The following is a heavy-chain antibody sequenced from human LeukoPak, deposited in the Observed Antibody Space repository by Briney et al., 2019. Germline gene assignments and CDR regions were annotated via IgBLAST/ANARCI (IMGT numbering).Heavy chain of an antibody. J-gene: IGHJ4*02. CDR3: VTQPRYGEQLVRDY. CDR1: GGSISSSSYY. V-gene: IGHV4-39*01. CDR2: IYYSGST. D-gene: IGHD6-6*01. Sequence: SETLSLTCTVSGGSISSSSYYWGWIRQPPGKGLEWIGSIYYSGSTYYSPSLKSRVTISVDTSKNQFSLKLSSVTAADTAVYYCVTQPRYGEQLVRDYWGQGTLVTVSS.